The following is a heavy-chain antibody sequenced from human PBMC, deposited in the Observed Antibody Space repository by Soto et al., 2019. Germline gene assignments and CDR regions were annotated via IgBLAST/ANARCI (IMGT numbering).Heavy chain of an antibody. CDR1: GFTFSSYA. V-gene: IGHV3-23*01. Sequence: PGGSLRLSCAASGFTFSSYAMSWVRQAPGKGLEWVSAISGSGGSTYYADSVRGRFTISRDNSKNTLYLQMNSLRAEDTAVYYCAKDPSSSIAAPYASWGQGTLVTVSS. J-gene: IGHJ5*02. D-gene: IGHD6-6*01. CDR2: ISGSGGST. CDR3: AKDPSSSIAAPYAS.